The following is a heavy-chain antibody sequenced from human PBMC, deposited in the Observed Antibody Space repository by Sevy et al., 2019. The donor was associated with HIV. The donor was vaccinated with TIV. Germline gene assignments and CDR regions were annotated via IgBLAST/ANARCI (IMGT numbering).Heavy chain of an antibody. J-gene: IGHJ6*02. CDR1: GFTFSSYG. CDR3: ARGKAALHGYYYGMDV. D-gene: IGHD6-6*01. V-gene: IGHV3-33*08. Sequence: GGSLRLSCAASGFTFSSYGMHWVRQTPTKGLEWMAVIWYDGSNKNYADSVKGRFTISRDNSKNMLDLQMNSLRPEDTAVYYCARGKAALHGYYYGMDVWGQGTTVTVSS. CDR2: IWYDGSNK.